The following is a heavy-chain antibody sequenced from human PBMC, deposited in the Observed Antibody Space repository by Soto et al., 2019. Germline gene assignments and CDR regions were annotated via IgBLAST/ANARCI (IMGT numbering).Heavy chain of an antibody. CDR1: GGSISSSSYY. CDR2: IYYSGST. D-gene: IGHD3-16*01. Sequence: SETLSLTCTVSGGSISSSSYYWGWIRQPPGKGLEWIGSIYYSGSTYYNPSLKSRVTISVDTSKNQFSLKLSSVTAADTAVYYCAREIMTSPYYFEYWGQGTLVTVSS. J-gene: IGHJ4*02. CDR3: AREIMTSPYYFEY. V-gene: IGHV4-39*02.